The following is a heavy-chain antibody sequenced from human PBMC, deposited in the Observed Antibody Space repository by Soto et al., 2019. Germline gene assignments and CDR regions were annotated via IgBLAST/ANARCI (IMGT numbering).Heavy chain of an antibody. CDR2: ISTFNGNT. J-gene: IGHJ5*02. D-gene: IGHD4-17*01. Sequence: QVHLVQSGTEVKEPGASVKVSCKASASTFTGYTINWVRQPPGQGLEWMGWISTFNGNTKYAGNFEGRVTMTTNTSTTTAYMELTSLTFADAAVYFCARGTVTSGRWFGPWGQGTLVSVSS. CDR3: ARGTVTSGRWFGP. V-gene: IGHV1-18*04. CDR1: ASTFTGYT.